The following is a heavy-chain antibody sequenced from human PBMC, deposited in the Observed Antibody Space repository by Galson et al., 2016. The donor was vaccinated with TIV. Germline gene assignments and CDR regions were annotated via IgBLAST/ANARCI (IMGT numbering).Heavy chain of an antibody. CDR2: VNWNGLGT. Sequence: SLRLSCAASGFTFDDFDMAWVRQGPGRGLEWVSSVNWNGLGTSYADSVKGRFTISRDSAKNSLYLQMDSLGAEDTALYYCAKCRDWGGKGYLDFWGQGTVVTVSS. CDR3: AKCRDWGGKGYLDF. CDR1: GFTFDDFD. J-gene: IGHJ4*02. V-gene: IGHV3-20*04. D-gene: IGHD5-24*01.